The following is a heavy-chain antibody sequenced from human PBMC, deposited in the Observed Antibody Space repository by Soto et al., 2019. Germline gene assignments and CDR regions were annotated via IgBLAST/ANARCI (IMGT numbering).Heavy chain of an antibody. CDR2: IIPIFGTA. V-gene: IGHV1-69*01. CDR3: AVKMELDYYYGMDV. J-gene: IGHJ6*02. CDR1: GGTFSSYA. Sequence: QVQLVQSGAEVKKPGSSVKVSCKASGGTFSSYAISWVRQAPGQGLGWRGGIIPIFGTANNAQKFQGRVTITADESTSTAYMELSSLRSEDTAVYYCAVKMELDYYYGMDVWGQGTTVTVSS. D-gene: IGHD1-1*01.